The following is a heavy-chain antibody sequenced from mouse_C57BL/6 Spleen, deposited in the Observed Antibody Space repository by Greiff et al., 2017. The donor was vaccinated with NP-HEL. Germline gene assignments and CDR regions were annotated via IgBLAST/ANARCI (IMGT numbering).Heavy chain of an antibody. D-gene: IGHD1-1*01. Sequence: VKLQQSGPELVKPGASVKISCKASGYAFSSSWMNWVKQRPGKGLEWIGRIYPGDGDTNYNGKFKGKATLTADKSSSTAYMQLSSLTSEDSAVYFCARPIYYYGSSYFDYWGQGTTLTVSS. CDR1: GYAFSSSW. CDR3: ARPIYYYGSSYFDY. V-gene: IGHV1-82*01. J-gene: IGHJ2*01. CDR2: IYPGDGDT.